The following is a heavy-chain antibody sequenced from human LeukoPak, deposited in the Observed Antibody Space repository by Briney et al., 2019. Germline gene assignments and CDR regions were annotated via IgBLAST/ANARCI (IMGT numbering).Heavy chain of an antibody. V-gene: IGHV3-23*01. CDR1: GFTFSSYA. D-gene: IGHD3-22*01. CDR3: ATSNTMMVVGTNPGKDY. Sequence: PGGSLRLSCAASGFTFSSYAMSWVRQAPGKGLEWVSVISGSGGSTYYADSVKGRFTISRDNSKNTLYLQMNSLRAEDTAVYYCATSNTMMVVGTNPGKDYWGQGTLVTVSS. CDR2: ISGSGGST. J-gene: IGHJ4*02.